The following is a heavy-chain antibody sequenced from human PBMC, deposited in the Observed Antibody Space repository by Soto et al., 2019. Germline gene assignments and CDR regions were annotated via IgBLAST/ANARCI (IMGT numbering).Heavy chain of an antibody. CDR2: INPYNGNT. CDR1: GYTFTSYG. Sequence: QVQLVQSGAEVKKPGASVKVSCKASGYTFTSYGISWVRQAPGQGLEWMGWINPYNGNTNYAQKLQGRVTMTTDTATSTAYMELRSLRSADTAVYYCAREPVGVNWFDPWGQGTLVTVSS. V-gene: IGHV1-18*01. D-gene: IGHD3-10*01. CDR3: AREPVGVNWFDP. J-gene: IGHJ5*02.